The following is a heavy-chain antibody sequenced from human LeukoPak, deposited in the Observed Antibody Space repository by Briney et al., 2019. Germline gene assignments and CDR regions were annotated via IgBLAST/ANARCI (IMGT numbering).Heavy chain of an antibody. CDR2: INFDGSII. CDR1: GFTFTDYW. Sequence: GGSLRLSCAASGFTFTDYWMHWVRQVPGKGLVWVSRINFDGSIITYADSVKGRFTISRDNAKNSLYLQMNSLRAEDTAVYYCARDGYYYDSSGYSKPPFDYWGQGTLVTVSS. J-gene: IGHJ4*02. V-gene: IGHV3-74*03. CDR3: ARDGYYYDSSGYSKPPFDY. D-gene: IGHD3-22*01.